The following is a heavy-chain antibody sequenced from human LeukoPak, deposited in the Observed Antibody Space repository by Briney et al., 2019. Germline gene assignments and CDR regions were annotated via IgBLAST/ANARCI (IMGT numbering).Heavy chain of an antibody. J-gene: IGHJ4*02. D-gene: IGHD3/OR15-3a*01. CDR3: ARQTGSGLFTLP. V-gene: IGHV4-39*01. CDR1: GVSISSSNSY. Sequence: PSETLSLTCTVSGVSISSSNSYWGWIRQPPGKILEWIGSIYYTGNTYYNASLKSRVTISIDTSKNQISLRLTSVTATDTAMYYCARQTGSGLFTLPGGQGTLVTVSS. CDR2: IYYTGNT.